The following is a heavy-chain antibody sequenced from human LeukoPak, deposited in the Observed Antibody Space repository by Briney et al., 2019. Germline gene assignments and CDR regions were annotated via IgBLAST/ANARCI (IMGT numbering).Heavy chain of an antibody. CDR3: AKDQGLGAAAGPGGYYGMDV. CDR2: ISYDGSNK. V-gene: IGHV3-30*18. Sequence: GGSLRLSCAASGFTFSSYGMHWVRQAPGKGLEWVAVISYDGSNKYYADSVKGRFTISRDNSKNTLYLQMNSLRAEDTAVYYCAKDQGLGAAAGPGGYYGMDVWGQGITVTVSS. D-gene: IGHD6-13*01. J-gene: IGHJ6*02. CDR1: GFTFSSYG.